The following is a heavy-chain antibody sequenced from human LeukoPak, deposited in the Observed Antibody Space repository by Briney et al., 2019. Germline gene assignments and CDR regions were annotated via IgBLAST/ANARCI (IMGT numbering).Heavy chain of an antibody. J-gene: IGHJ6*04. V-gene: IGHV3-21*01. CDR2: ISSRSTYI. CDR3: AKSTRAVMAMMDV. CDR1: GFIFSSYS. Sequence: GGSLRLSCAASGFIFSSYSMNWVRQAPGKGLEWVSSISSRSTYIYHADSVKGRFTISRDNAKNSLFLQMNSLRAEDTAVYFCAKSTRAVMAMMDVWGKGTTVTVSS. D-gene: IGHD3-16*01.